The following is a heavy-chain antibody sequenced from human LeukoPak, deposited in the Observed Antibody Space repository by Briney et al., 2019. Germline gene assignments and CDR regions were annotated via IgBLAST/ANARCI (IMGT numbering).Heavy chain of an antibody. CDR2: ISGSGGAT. CDR3: AKDRGGLWFGELLPRRGYYFDY. CDR1: GFTFSSYA. V-gene: IGHV3-23*01. J-gene: IGHJ4*02. Sequence: PGGSLRLSCAASGFTFSSYAMTWVRQVPGKGLEWVSGISGSGGATYYAGSVKGRFTMYRDNSKNTLYLQMRSLRAEDTAVYYCAKDRGGLWFGELLPRRGYYFDYWGQGTLVTVSS. D-gene: IGHD3-10*01.